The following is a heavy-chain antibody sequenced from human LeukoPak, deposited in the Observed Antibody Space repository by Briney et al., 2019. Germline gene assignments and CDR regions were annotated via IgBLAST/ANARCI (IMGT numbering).Heavy chain of an antibody. CDR3: AKEGAAPGPDFDY. D-gene: IGHD6-13*01. V-gene: IGHV4-4*07. Sequence: PSETLSPTCTVSGASIRHYYWSWIRQPAGKGLEWIGRIDPSGSTNYNPSLKSRVTMSIDTSKNQFALKLNSVTAADTAVYYCAKEGAAPGPDFDYWGQGTLVIVSS. CDR1: GASIRHYY. CDR2: IDPSGST. J-gene: IGHJ4*02.